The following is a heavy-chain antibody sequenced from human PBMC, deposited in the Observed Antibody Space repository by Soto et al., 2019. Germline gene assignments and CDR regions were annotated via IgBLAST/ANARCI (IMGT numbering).Heavy chain of an antibody. CDR3: ARGLTSTTNYDFWSLPTPGY. CDR2: MNPNSGNT. D-gene: IGHD3-3*01. V-gene: IGHV1-8*01. Sequence: QVQLVQSGAEVKKPGASVKVSCKASGYTFTSYDINWVRQATGQGLEWMGWMNPNSGNTGYAQKCQDRVTMTRNTSISTAYTELSSLRSEDTAVYYCARGLTSTTNYDFWSLPTPGYWGQGTLVTVSS. J-gene: IGHJ4*02. CDR1: GYTFTSYD.